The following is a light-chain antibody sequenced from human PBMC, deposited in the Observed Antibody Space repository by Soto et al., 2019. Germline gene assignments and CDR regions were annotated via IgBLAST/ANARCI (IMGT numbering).Light chain of an antibody. CDR2: KAS. Sequence: DIQMLQSLSTLSGSVGDSVTITSRASQTISSWLAWYQQKPGKAPKLLIYKASTLKSGVPSRFSGSGSGTEFTLTISSLQPDDFATYYCKHYNSYSEAFGQGTKVAIK. CDR1: QTISSW. J-gene: IGKJ1*01. V-gene: IGKV1-5*03. CDR3: KHYNSYSEA.